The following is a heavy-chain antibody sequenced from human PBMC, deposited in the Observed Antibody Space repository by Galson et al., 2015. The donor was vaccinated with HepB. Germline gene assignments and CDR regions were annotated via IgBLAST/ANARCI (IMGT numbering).Heavy chain of an antibody. J-gene: IGHJ3*02. V-gene: IGHV1-69*13. Sequence: SVKVSCKASGGTFSSYAISWVRQAPGQGLEWMGGIIPIFGTANYAQKFQGRVTITADESTSTAYMELSSLRSEDTAVYYCARDNGWELHPNAFDIWGQGTMVTVSS. CDR1: GGTFSSYA. CDR2: IIPIFGTA. CDR3: ARDNGWELHPNAFDI. D-gene: IGHD1-26*01.